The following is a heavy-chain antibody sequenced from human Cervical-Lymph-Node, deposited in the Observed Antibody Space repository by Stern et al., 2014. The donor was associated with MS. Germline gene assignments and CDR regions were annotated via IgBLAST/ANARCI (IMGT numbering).Heavy chain of an antibody. CDR3: ARGLPSF. D-gene: IGHD1-26*01. Sequence: VQLVESGGDLVKPGGSLRLSCAASGFNFSAYYMNWIRQAPGKGLEWLSYISSNGSTIYYADSVKGRFIISRANAKQSLYLQMNSLRAEDTAVYYCARGLPSFWGQGTLVTVSP. J-gene: IGHJ4*02. CDR1: GFNFSAYY. CDR2: ISSNGSTI. V-gene: IGHV3-11*01.